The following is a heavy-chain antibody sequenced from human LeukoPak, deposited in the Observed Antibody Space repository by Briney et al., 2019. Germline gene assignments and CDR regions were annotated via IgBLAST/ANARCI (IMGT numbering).Heavy chain of an antibody. CDR1: GYSISSGYY. D-gene: IGHD2-2*01. V-gene: IGHV4-38-2*02. Sequence: SETLSLTCTVSGYSISSGYYWGWIRQPPGKGLEWIGSIYHSGSTYYNPSLKSRVTISVDTSKNRFSLKLSSVNAADTAVYYCAISPVRCSSTTCFGFYFDYWGQGTLVTVSS. J-gene: IGHJ4*02. CDR2: IYHSGST. CDR3: AISPVRCSSTTCFGFYFDY.